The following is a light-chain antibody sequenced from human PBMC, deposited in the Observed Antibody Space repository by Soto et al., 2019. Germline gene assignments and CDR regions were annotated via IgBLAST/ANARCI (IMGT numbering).Light chain of an antibody. Sequence: DIQMTPSPSSLSASVGDRVTITCRASQSISSSLNRYQQNPGKAPKLLIYAASSLQSGVPSRFSGSCSGTDFTLTISSLQPEDFANYYCQQSYRTPRTFGHGTKLEIK. CDR2: AAS. J-gene: IGKJ2*01. CDR1: QSISSS. V-gene: IGKV1-39*01. CDR3: QQSYRTPRT.